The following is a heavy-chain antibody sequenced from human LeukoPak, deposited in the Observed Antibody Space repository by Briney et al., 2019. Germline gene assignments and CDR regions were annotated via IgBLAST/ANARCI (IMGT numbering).Heavy chain of an antibody. CDR1: GGSFSGYY. CDR2: INHSGST. J-gene: IGHJ6*02. V-gene: IGHV4-34*01. D-gene: IGHD2/OR15-2a*01. Sequence: PSETLSLTCAVYGGSFSGYYWSWIRQPPGKGLEWIGEINHSGSTNYNPSLKSRVTISVDTSKNQFSLKLSSVTAADTAVYYCARGNSNSADYYYYGMDVWGQGTTVTVSS. CDR3: ARGNSNSADYYYYGMDV.